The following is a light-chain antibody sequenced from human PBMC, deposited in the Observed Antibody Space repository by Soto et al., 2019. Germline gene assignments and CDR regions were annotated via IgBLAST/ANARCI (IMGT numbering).Light chain of an antibody. CDR3: QQYNSYS. Sequence: DLVMTPSADSLAVSLGERATINCKSSQSVFSNSNNKKYLAWYQQKPGTAPKVLIYHASNLQSGVPSRFSGSGSGTEFTLTISSLQPDDFATYYCQQYNSYSFGQGTKVDIK. CDR1: QSVFSNSNNKKY. V-gene: IGKV4-1*01. J-gene: IGKJ1*01. CDR2: HAS.